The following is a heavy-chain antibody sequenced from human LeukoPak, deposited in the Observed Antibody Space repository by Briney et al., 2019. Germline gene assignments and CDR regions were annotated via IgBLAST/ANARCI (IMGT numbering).Heavy chain of an antibody. J-gene: IGHJ4*02. CDR1: GFTFSSYA. V-gene: IGHV3-23*01. Sequence: PGGSLRLSCAASGFTFSSYAMSWVRQAPGKGLEWVSGIVHSGGSTYYADSVKGWFTISRDNSNNTLHLQVNSLRAEDTAVYYCAKTRSGSCYDAIDSWGQGTLVTVSS. CDR3: AKTRSGSCYDAIDS. CDR2: IVHSGGST. D-gene: IGHD3-10*01.